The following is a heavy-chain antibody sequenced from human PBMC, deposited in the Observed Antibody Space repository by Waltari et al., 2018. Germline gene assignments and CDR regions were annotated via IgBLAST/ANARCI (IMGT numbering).Heavy chain of an antibody. CDR3: AATMIVVDYYYYYGMDV. J-gene: IGHJ6*02. CDR2: ISGSGGST. V-gene: IGHV3-23*01. Sequence: EVQLLESGGGLVQPGGSLRLSCAASGFTFSSYAMSWVRQAPGKGLEWVSAISGSGGSTYYADAVKGRFTISRDNSKNTLYLQMNSLRAEDTAVYYCAATMIVVDYYYYYGMDVWGQGTTVTVSS. CDR1: GFTFSSYA. D-gene: IGHD3-22*01.